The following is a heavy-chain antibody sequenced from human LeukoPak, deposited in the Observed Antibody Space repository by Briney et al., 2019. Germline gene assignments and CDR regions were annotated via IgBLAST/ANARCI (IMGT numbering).Heavy chain of an antibody. CDR3: TRGNSALRAFDY. J-gene: IGHJ4*02. CDR2: TYYRSKWYN. CDR1: GDSVSSNSAA. V-gene: IGHV6-1*01. D-gene: IGHD4-17*01. Sequence: SQTLSLTCAISGDSVSSNSAAWDWIRQSPSRGLEWLVRTYYRSKWYNDYAVSVKSRIAINPDTSKNQFSLQLNSVTPEDTAVYYCTRGNSALRAFDYWGQGTLVAVSS.